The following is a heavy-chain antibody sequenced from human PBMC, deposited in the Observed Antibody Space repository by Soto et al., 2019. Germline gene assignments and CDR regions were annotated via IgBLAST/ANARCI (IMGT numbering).Heavy chain of an antibody. V-gene: IGHV3-49*03. D-gene: IGHD3-9*01. Sequence: GGSLRLSCTASGFTFGDYAMSWFRQAPGKGLEWVGFIRSKAYGGTTEYAASVKGRFTISRDDSKSIAYLQMNSLKTEDTAVYYCTRASLFGPYVFRFDWLLYNWFDPWGQGTLVTVSS. CDR2: IRSKAYGGTT. CDR3: TRASLFGPYVFRFDWLLYNWFDP. CDR1: GFTFGDYA. J-gene: IGHJ5*02.